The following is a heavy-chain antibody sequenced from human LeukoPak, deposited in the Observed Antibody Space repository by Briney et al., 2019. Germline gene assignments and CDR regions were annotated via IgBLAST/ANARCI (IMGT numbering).Heavy chain of an antibody. CDR3: ARTKVTKTGYSSRRDNWFDP. CDR1: GGSISSYY. J-gene: IGHJ5*02. Sequence: SETLSLTCTVSGGSISSYYWSWIRQPAGKGLEWIGRIYTSGSANYNPSLKSRVTMTVDTSKNQFSLKLSSVTAADTAVYYCARTKVTKTGYSSRRDNWFDPWGQGTLVTVSS. D-gene: IGHD6-13*01. V-gene: IGHV4-4*07. CDR2: IYTSGSA.